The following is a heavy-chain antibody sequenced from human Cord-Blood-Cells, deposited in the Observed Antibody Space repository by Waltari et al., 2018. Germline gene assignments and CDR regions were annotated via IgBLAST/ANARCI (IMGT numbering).Heavy chain of an antibody. CDR3: ARASPYYYDSSGYYLDY. D-gene: IGHD3-22*01. J-gene: IGHJ4*02. Sequence: QVQLQESGPGLVKPSETLSLTCTVSGGSISSYYWSWIRQPPGKGLEWIGYIYNSGGTNYNPSLKSRVTISVDTSKNQFSLKLSSVTAADTAVYYCARASPYYYDSSGYYLDYWGQGTLVTVSS. CDR2: IYNSGGT. V-gene: IGHV4-59*01. CDR1: GGSISSYY.